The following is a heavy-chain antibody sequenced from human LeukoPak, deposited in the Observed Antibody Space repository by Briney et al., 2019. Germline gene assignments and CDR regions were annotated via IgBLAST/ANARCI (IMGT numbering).Heavy chain of an antibody. CDR1: GCRFSSYG. Sequence: ASVTVSCKASGCRFSSYGICWVGQAPSQGREGMGWSSAYNGKTNNPHKLKGRVPMTTDTYTTTAYMELRSLRYDDTAVYYCARVFGNYGFFFDSWGQGTLVTVSS. CDR2: SSAYNGKT. V-gene: IGHV1-18*04. D-gene: IGHD3-10*02. CDR3: ARVFGNYGFFFDS. J-gene: IGHJ4*02.